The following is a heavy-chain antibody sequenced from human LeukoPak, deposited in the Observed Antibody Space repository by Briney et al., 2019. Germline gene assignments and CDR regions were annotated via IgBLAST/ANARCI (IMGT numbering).Heavy chain of an antibody. CDR3: ARARGYSYPFDY. D-gene: IGHD5-18*01. J-gene: IGHJ4*02. CDR2: INHSGST. CDR1: GGSFSGYY. V-gene: IGHV4-34*01. Sequence: SETQSLTCAVYGGSFSGYYWSWIRQPPGKGLEWIGEINHSGSTNYNPSLKSRVTISVDTSKNQFSLKLSSVTAADTAVYYCARARGYSYPFDYWGQGTLVTVSS.